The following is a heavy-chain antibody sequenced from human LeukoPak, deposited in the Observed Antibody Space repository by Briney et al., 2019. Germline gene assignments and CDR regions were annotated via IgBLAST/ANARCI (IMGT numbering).Heavy chain of an antibody. V-gene: IGHV1-69*05. Sequence: ASVKVSCKASGGTFSSYAISWVRQAPGQGLEWMGGIIPIFGTANYAQKFQGRVTISTDESTSTAYMELSSLRSEDTAVYYCAAKYYYDSSGYSYWGQGTLVTVSS. CDR2: IIPIFGTA. CDR1: GGTFSSYA. CDR3: AAKYYYDSSGYSY. J-gene: IGHJ4*02. D-gene: IGHD3-22*01.